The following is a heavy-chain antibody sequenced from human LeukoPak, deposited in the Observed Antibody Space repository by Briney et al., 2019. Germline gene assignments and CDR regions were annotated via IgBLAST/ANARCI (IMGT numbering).Heavy chain of an antibody. Sequence: PGGSLRLSCAASGFTFSSYWVSWVRQAPGKGLEWVANIKQDGSEKYYVDSVKGRFTISRDNAKNSLYLQMNSLRAEDTAVYYCARDHSSGWYGTLGDWYFDLWGRGTLVTVSS. CDR3: ARDHSSGWYGTLGDWYFDL. CDR1: GFTFSSYW. J-gene: IGHJ2*01. D-gene: IGHD6-19*01. V-gene: IGHV3-7*01. CDR2: IKQDGSEK.